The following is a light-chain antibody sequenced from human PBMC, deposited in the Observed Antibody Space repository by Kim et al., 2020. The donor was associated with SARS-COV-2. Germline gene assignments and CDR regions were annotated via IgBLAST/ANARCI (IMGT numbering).Light chain of an antibody. CDR3: SSYAGTVL. J-gene: IGLJ2*01. Sequence: QSDLTQPPSASGSPGQSVTISCTGTSSDVGGYNYVSWYQQHPGKAPKLMIYEVSKRPSGVPDRFSGSKSGNTASLTVSGLQAEDEADYYCSSYAGTVLFGGGTQLTVL. CDR1: SSDVGGYNY. CDR2: EVS. V-gene: IGLV2-8*01.